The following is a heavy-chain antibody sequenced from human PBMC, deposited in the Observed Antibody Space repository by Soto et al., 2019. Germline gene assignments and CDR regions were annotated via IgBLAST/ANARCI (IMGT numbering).Heavy chain of an antibody. CDR1: CDSISTFY. D-gene: IGHD3-22*01. V-gene: IGHV4-59*01. J-gene: IGHJ4*02. Sequence: SETLSLTCTVSCDSISTFYWGWMRQSPGKELEWIGYVYYTGSTNYNPSLKSRVTISVDRSKNQFSLKLTSANAADTVVYYCARGRTVRNYADDSSDYFYFFDYWGQGTQVTVSS. CDR3: ARGRTVRNYADDSSDYFYFFDY. CDR2: VYYTGST.